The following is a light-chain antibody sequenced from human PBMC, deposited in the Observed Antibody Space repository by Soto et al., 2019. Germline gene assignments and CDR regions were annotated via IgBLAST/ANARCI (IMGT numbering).Light chain of an antibody. CDR1: SSNIGSRA. V-gene: IGLV1-44*01. J-gene: IGLJ1*01. CDR2: SNN. Sequence: SVLTQPPSASGTPGQRVTISCSGSSSNIGSRAVNWYQQLPGTAPKLLIYSNNQRPSGVPDRFSGSKSGTSASLAISGLQSEDEADYHCATWDDSVSGYVFGTGTKVTV. CDR3: ATWDDSVSGYV.